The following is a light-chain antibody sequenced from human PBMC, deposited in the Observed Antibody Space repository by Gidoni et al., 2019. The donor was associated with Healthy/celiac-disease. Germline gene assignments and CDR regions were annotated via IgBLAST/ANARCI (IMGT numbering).Light chain of an antibody. CDR1: QSVSSSY. Sequence: EIVLTQSTVTLVLSPGERATLSCRASQSVSSSYLAWYQQKPGQAPRLLIYGASSRATGIPDRFSGSGSGTDFTLTISRLEPEDFAVYYCQQYGSSPPFTFGPXTKVDIK. V-gene: IGKV3-20*01. CDR2: GAS. J-gene: IGKJ3*01. CDR3: QQYGSSPPFT.